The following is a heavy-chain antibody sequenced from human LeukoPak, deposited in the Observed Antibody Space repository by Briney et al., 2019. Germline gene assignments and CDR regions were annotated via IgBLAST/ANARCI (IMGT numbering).Heavy chain of an antibody. J-gene: IGHJ1*01. CDR3: ARATVGYCSSTSCPEYFQH. CDR2: IGAYNGNT. Sequence: ASVKVSCKASGYTFTSYGISWVRQAPGQGLEWTGWIGAYNGNTNYAQKLQGRVTMTTDTSTSTAYMELRSLRSDDTAVYYCARATVGYCSSTSCPEYFQHWGQGTLVTVSS. D-gene: IGHD2-2*01. V-gene: IGHV1-18*04. CDR1: GYTFTSYG.